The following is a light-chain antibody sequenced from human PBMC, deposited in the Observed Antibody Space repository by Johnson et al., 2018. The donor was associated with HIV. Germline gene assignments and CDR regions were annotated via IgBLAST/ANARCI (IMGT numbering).Light chain of an antibody. CDR2: ENN. V-gene: IGLV1-51*02. J-gene: IGLJ1*01. CDR1: SSNIGNNY. CDR3: GTWDSSLSAYV. Sequence: QSALTQPPSMSAAPGQKVTISCSTSSSNIGNNYVSWYQQLPGTAPKLLIYENNKRPSGTPDRFSGSKSGTSATLGITGLQTGDEADYYCGTWDSSLSAYVFGTGTMVTVV.